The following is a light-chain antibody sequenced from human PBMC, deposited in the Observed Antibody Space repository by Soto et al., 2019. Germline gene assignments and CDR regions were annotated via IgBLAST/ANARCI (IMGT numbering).Light chain of an antibody. CDR3: AAWDDSLSGVV. J-gene: IGLJ2*01. CDR1: SSDVGSYNL. CDR2: EGS. V-gene: IGLV2-23*01. Sequence: QSALTQPASVSGSPGQSITISCTGTSSDVGSYNLVSWYQQHPGKAPKLMIYEGSKRPSGVSNRFSASKSGDTASLTISGLRSEDEADYYCAAWDDSLSGVVFGGGTKLTVL.